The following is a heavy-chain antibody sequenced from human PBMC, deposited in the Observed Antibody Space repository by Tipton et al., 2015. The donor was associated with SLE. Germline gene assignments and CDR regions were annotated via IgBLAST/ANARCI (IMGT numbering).Heavy chain of an antibody. CDR3: AISFNRGGYDV. CDR1: GGSISSYY. CDR2: IYYSGST. D-gene: IGHD5-12*01. J-gene: IGHJ4*02. V-gene: IGHV4-59*01. Sequence: TLSLTCTVSGGSISSYYWSWIRQPPGKGLEWIGYIYYSGSTNYNPSLKSRVTISVDTSKNQFSLKLSSVTAADTAVYYCAISFNRGGYDVWGQGTQVTVSS.